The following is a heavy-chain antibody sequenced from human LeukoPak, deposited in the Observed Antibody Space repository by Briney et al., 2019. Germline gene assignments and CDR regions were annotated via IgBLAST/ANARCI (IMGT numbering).Heavy chain of an antibody. V-gene: IGHV4-59*01. D-gene: IGHD1-1*01. CDR2: IYYSGSH. Sequence: SDTLSLLCTVSRGPMSSYYWSWIRQPPGKGLEWIGYIYYSGSHNYNPSLKSRVNISVDSSKNQFSVKLTSVTAADTAVYYCARERSFTRVPRRRGCFDYWGQGTLVTVSS. J-gene: IGHJ4*02. CDR3: ARERSFTRVPRRRGCFDY. CDR1: RGPMSSYY.